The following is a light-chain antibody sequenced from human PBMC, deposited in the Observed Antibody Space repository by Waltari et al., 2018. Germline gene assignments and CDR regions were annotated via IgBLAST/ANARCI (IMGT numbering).Light chain of an antibody. Sequence: SSELTQDPTVSVALGQTVRITCQGDSLRRYYPSWYQQRPGQAPILVLYGQNSRPSGIPDRFSGSISGNTASLTITGAQAEEEADYYCHSRDSSSTRFFGGGTRLTV. CDR1: SLRRYY. V-gene: IGLV3-19*01. J-gene: IGLJ2*01. CDR2: GQN. CDR3: HSRDSSSTRF.